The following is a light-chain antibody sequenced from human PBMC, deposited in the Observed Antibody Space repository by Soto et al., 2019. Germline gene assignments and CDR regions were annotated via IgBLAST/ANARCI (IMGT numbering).Light chain of an antibody. J-gene: IGLJ1*01. Sequence: QSVLTQPPSASGSPGQSVTISCTGTSSDVGGYNYVSWYQQHPGKAPEVMIYEVSKRPSGVPDRFSGSKSGNTASLTVSGLQAEDEADYYCSSYAGSNNDVFGTGTKVTVL. CDR3: SSYAGSNNDV. V-gene: IGLV2-8*01. CDR1: SSDVGGYNY. CDR2: EVS.